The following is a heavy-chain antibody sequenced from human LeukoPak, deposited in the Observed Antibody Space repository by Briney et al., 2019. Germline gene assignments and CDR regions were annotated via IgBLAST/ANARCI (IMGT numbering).Heavy chain of an antibody. V-gene: IGHV5-51*01. D-gene: IGHD6-19*01. CDR2: IYPGDSDT. CDR1: GYTFTSYW. Sequence: GESLKISCKGSGYTFTSYWIGWVRQMPGKGLEWMGIIYPGDSDTRYSPSFQGQVTISVDKSIDTAYLQWSSLKASDTAIYCCARRGSGWYVDYWGQGTLVTVSS. CDR3: ARRGSGWYVDY. J-gene: IGHJ4*02.